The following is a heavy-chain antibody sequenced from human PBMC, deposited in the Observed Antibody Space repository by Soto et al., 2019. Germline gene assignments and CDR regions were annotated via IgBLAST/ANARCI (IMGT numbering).Heavy chain of an antibody. Sequence: ASVKVPCKASGYTFTSYAMHWVHQAPGQRLEWMGWINAGNGNTKYSQKFQGRVTITRDTSASTAYMELSSLRSEDTAVYYCARGGGWYVWFDPWGQGTLVTVSS. J-gene: IGHJ5*02. CDR1: GYTFTSYA. CDR3: ARGGGWYVWFDP. CDR2: INAGNGNT. D-gene: IGHD6-19*01. V-gene: IGHV1-3*01.